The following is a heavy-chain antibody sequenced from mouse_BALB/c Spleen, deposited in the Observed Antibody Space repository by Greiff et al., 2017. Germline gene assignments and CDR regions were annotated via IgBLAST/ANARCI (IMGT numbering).Heavy chain of an antibody. J-gene: IGHJ4*01. CDR2: INPSNGGT. CDR3: ARGAMDY. Sequence: QVQLQQSGAELVKPGASVKLSCKASGYTFTSYYMYWVKQRPGQGLEWIGEINPSNGGTNFNEKFKSKATLTVDKSSSTSYMQLSSLTSEDSAVYFCARGAMDYWGQGTSVTVSS. V-gene: IGHV1S81*02. CDR1: GYTFTSYY.